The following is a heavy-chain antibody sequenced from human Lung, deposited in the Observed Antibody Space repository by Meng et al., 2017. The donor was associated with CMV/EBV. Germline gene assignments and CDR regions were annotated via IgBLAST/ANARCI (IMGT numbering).Heavy chain of an antibody. D-gene: IGHD3-10*01. Sequence: VSCKASGYTFTAYYMHWVRQAPGQGLEWMGWINPSSGGTIYAQNFQGRVTMTTDTSNSTAYMEVSRLTSDDTAVYYCARERLLREPPYYGMDVWGQGTTVTVSS. CDR2: INPSSGGT. J-gene: IGHJ6*01. CDR3: ARERLLREPPYYGMDV. CDR1: GYTFTAYY. V-gene: IGHV1-2*02.